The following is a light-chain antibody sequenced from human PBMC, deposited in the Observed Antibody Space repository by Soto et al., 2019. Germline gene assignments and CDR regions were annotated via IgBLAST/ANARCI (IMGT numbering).Light chain of an antibody. Sequence: EIVLTQSPATLYLSPGERATLSCRASQSVSSYLAWYQQKPGQAPRLLSYEASNRATGIPARFSGSGSGTDFTLTISSLEPEDFAVYYCQQRSDWPLTFGHGTKVEIK. J-gene: IGKJ1*01. CDR1: QSVSSY. CDR2: EAS. V-gene: IGKV3-11*01. CDR3: QQRSDWPLT.